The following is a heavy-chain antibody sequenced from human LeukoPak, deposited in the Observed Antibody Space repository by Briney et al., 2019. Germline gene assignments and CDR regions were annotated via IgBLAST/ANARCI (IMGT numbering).Heavy chain of an antibody. CDR3: AKVDYSDCMGLDY. CDR2: ISVSGGLT. D-gene: IGHD4-11*01. CDR1: GFTFNNYA. V-gene: IGHV3-23*01. Sequence: GGSLRLSCAASGFTFNNYAMSWVRQAPGKGLEWVSAISVSGGLTYYVDSVKGRFTISRDNSKNTLYLQINSLRAEDTAVYYCAKVDYSDCMGLDYWGQGTLVTVSS. J-gene: IGHJ4*02.